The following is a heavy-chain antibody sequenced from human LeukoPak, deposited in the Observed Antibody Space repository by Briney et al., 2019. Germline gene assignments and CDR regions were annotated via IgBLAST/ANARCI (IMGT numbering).Heavy chain of an antibody. CDR2: IYYSGST. V-gene: IGHV4-31*01. CDR1: GGSISSGGYY. Sequence: SQTLSLTCTVSGGSISSGGYYWSWIRQHPGKGLEWIGYIYYSGSTYYNPSLKSQVTISVDTSKNQFSLKLSSVTAADTAVYYCASLNMVRGTFDYWGQGTLVTVSS. D-gene: IGHD3-10*01. J-gene: IGHJ4*02. CDR3: ASLNMVRGTFDY.